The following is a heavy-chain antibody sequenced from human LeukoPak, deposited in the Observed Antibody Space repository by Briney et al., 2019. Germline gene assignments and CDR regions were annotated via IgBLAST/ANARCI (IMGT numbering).Heavy chain of an antibody. V-gene: IGHV3-49*04. CDR1: GFTFRSYA. CDR2: IRSKVYGGTP. Sequence: PGGSLRLSCAASGFTFRSYAMTWVRQAPGKGLEWVGFIRSKVYGGTPEYAASVKGRFTISRDDSKGIAYLQMNSLKTEDTAMYYCTRDQTPYYWGQGTLVTVSS. J-gene: IGHJ4*02. CDR3: TRDQTPYY.